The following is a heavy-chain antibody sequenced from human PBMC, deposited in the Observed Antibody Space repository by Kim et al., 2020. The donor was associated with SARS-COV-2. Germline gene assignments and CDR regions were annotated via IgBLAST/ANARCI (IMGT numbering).Heavy chain of an antibody. CDR3: ARGGSGYCSSTSCYTDYYYYYGMDV. Sequence: ASVKVSCKASGYTFTSYYMHWVRQAPGQGLEWMGIINPSGGSTSYAQKFQGRVTMTRDTSTSTVYMELSSLRSEDTAVYYCARGGSGYCSSTSCYTDYYYYYGMDVWGQGTTVTVSS. CDR1: GYTFTSYY. D-gene: IGHD2-2*02. V-gene: IGHV1-46*01. J-gene: IGHJ6*02. CDR2: INPSGGST.